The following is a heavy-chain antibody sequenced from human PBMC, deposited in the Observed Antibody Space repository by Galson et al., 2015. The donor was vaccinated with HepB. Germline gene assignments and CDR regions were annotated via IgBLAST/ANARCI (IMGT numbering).Heavy chain of an antibody. CDR1: GFTFSDHY. Sequence: SLGLACLPPGFTFSDHYMSWIRQAPGKGLEWVSYISSSGRTTYYADSVKGRFTISRDNSKNTLYLQMNSLRAGDTAVYYCAKGGYDILTGTPPPLDYWGQGTLATVSS. D-gene: IGHD3-9*01. V-gene: IGHV3-11*01. J-gene: IGHJ4*02. CDR3: AKGGYDILTGTPPPLDY. CDR2: ISSSGRTT.